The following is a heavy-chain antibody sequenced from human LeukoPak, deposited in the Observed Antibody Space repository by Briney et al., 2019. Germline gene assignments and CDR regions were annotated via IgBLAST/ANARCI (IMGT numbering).Heavy chain of an antibody. J-gene: IGHJ4*02. V-gene: IGHV4-34*01. Sequence: SETLSLTCAVYGGSFSGYYWSWIRQPPGKGLEWIGEINHSGSTNYNPSLKSRVTISVDTSKNQFSLKLSSVTAADTAVYYCARGRYFDWLPHSGYFDYWGQGTLVTVSS. CDR2: INHSGST. D-gene: IGHD3-9*01. CDR1: GGSFSGYY. CDR3: ARGRYFDWLPHSGYFDY.